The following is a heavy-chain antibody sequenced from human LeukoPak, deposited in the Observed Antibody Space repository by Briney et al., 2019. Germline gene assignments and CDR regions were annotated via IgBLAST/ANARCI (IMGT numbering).Heavy chain of an antibody. CDR3: ARAPRRNYCSSTSCYSYYYYGMDV. CDR2: INHSGST. D-gene: IGHD2-2*01. CDR1: GGSFSGYY. Sequence: PLETLSLTCAVYGGSFSGYYWSWIRQPPGKGLEWIGEINHSGSTSYNPSLKSRVTISVDTSKNQFSLKLSSVTAADTAVHYCARAPRRNYCSSTSCYSYYYYGMDVWGQGTTVTVSS. J-gene: IGHJ6*02. V-gene: IGHV4-34*01.